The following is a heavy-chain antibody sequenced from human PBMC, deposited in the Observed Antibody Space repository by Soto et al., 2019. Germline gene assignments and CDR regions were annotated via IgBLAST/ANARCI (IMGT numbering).Heavy chain of an antibody. Sequence: QVQLVQSGAEVKKPGASVKVSCKASGYTFTSYDINWVRQATGQGLEWMGWMNPNSGNRGYAQKCQGRVTMTRNTSISTAYMELSSLRSEDTAVYYCARGINYYASGDDAFDIWGQGTMVTVSS. CDR3: ARGINYYASGDDAFDI. CDR2: MNPNSGNR. V-gene: IGHV1-8*01. J-gene: IGHJ3*02. D-gene: IGHD3-10*01. CDR1: GYTFTSYD.